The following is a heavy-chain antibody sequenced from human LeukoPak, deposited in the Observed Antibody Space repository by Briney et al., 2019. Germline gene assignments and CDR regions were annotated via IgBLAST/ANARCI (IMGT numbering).Heavy chain of an antibody. CDR1: GGSISSGGYY. CDR3: ARPRRGSGSYYTH. D-gene: IGHD3-10*01. Sequence: PSQTLSLTCAVSGGSISSGGYYWSWIRQPPGKGLEWIGEINHSGSTNYNPSLKSRVTISVDTSKNQFSLKLSSVTAADTAVYYCARPRRGSGSYYTHWDQGTLVTVSS. J-gene: IGHJ4*02. CDR2: INHSGST. V-gene: IGHV4-30-2*01.